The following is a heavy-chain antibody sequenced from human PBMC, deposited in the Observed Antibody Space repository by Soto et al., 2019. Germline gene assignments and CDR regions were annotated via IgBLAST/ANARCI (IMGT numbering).Heavy chain of an antibody. J-gene: IGHJ6*02. CDR2: IKSKTDGGTT. V-gene: IGHV3-15*07. CDR1: GFTFSNAW. Sequence: GRSLRLSCAASGFTFSNAWMNWVRQAPGKGLEWVGRIKSKTDGGTTDYAEPVKGRFTISRDDSKDTLSLPMTSLKTEDTDVYYCTTGSLGQLVRVYYYYGMDVWGQGTTVTVSS. D-gene: IGHD6-13*01. CDR3: TTGSLGQLVRVYYYYGMDV.